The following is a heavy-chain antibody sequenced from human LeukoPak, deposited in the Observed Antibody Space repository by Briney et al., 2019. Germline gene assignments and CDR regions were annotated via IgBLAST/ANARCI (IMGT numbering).Heavy chain of an antibody. CDR2: ISAYNGNT. J-gene: IGHJ4*02. Sequence: ASVTVSCKASGGTFSSYAISWVRQAPGQGLEWMGWISAYNGNTNYAQKLQGRVTMTTDTSTSTAYMELRSLRSDDTAVYYCAIIVGATLDYWGQGTLVTVSS. D-gene: IGHD1-26*01. CDR3: AIIVGATLDY. V-gene: IGHV1-18*01. CDR1: GGTFSSYA.